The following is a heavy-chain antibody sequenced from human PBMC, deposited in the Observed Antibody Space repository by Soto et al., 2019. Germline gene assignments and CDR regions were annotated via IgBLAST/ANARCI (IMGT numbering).Heavy chain of an antibody. V-gene: IGHV4-31*03. Sequence: SETLSLTCTVSGGSISSGGYYWSWIRQHPGKGLEWIGYIYYSGSTYYNPSLKSRVTISVDTSKNQFSLKLSSVTAADTAVYYCARGLDYYDSSGYSDNWFDPWGQGTLVTVSS. D-gene: IGHD3-22*01. CDR3: ARGLDYYDSSGYSDNWFDP. CDR1: GGSISSGGYY. CDR2: IYYSGST. J-gene: IGHJ5*02.